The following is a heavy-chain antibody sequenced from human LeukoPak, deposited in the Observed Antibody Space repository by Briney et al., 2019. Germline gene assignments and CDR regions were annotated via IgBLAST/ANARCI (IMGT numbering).Heavy chain of an antibody. D-gene: IGHD6-13*01. V-gene: IGHV3-23*01. J-gene: IGHJ4*02. Sequence: GGSLRLSCAASGFTFSSYAMSWVRQAPGEGLEWVSAISGSGGSTYYADSVKGRFTISRDNSKNTLYLQMNSLRAEDPAVYYCAKLEQQLGIDYWGQGTLVTVSS. CDR3: AKLEQQLGIDY. CDR1: GFTFSSYA. CDR2: ISGSGGST.